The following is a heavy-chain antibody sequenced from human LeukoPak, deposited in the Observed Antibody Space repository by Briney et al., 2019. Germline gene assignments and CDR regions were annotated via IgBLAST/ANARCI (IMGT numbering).Heavy chain of an antibody. V-gene: IGHV5-51*01. CDR1: GYSFTSYW. CDR3: ARLMGYYDLGDRGYYFDY. Sequence: GESLKISCKGSGYSFTSYWIGWVRQMPGKGLEWMGIIYPGDSDTRYSPSFQGQVTTSADKSISTAYLQWSSLKASDTAMYYCARLMGYYDLGDRGYYFDYWGQGTLVTVSS. J-gene: IGHJ4*02. D-gene: IGHD3-22*01. CDR2: IYPGDSDT.